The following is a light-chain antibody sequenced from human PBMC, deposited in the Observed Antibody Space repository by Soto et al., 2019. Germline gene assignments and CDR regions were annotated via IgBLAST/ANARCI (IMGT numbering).Light chain of an antibody. J-gene: IGLJ2*01. CDR1: ASNVGTHL. V-gene: IGLV1-51*01. Sequence: QSVLTQPPSVSAAPGQRVTISCSGSASNVGTHLVSWYQHLPGAAPKLLIYDNDERPSEIPDRFSGSKSDTSATLTITGLQTGDEADYYCGTWDSGLTAGVFGGGTQLTVL. CDR2: DND. CDR3: GTWDSGLTAGV.